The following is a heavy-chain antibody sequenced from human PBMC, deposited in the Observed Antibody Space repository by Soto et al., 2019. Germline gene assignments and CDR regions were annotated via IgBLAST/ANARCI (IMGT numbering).Heavy chain of an antibody. CDR1: GGSISSYY. CDR3: ARHDSSSSPYYYYMDV. J-gene: IGHJ6*03. V-gene: IGHV4-59*08. CDR2: IYYSGST. Sequence: SETLSLTCTVSGGSISSYYWSWIRQPPGKGLEWIGYIYYSGSTNYNPSLKSRVTISVDTSKNQFSLKLSSVTAADTAVYYCARHDSSSSPYYYYMDVWGKGTTVTVSS. D-gene: IGHD6-6*01.